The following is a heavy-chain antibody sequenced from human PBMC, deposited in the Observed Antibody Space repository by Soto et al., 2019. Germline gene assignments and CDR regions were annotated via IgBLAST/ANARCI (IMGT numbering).Heavy chain of an antibody. CDR3: ARVWGGAFDI. Sequence: QVQLQESGPGLVKPSETLSLTCTVSGGSISSYYWSWIRQPPGKGLEWIGYIYYSGSNNYNPSLKSRVTRSVDTSKNQVSLKLSYVPAADTAVYYCARVWGGAFDIWVHGTMVTVSS. J-gene: IGHJ3*02. CDR1: GGSISSYY. D-gene: IGHD3-10*01. V-gene: IGHV4-59*01. CDR2: IYYSGSN.